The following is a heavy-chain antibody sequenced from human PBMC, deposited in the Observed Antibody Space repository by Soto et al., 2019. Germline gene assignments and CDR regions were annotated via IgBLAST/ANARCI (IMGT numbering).Heavy chain of an antibody. V-gene: IGHV4-31*03. CDR3: ARGDSQVSSVFDY. D-gene: IGHD3-16*01. CDR2: TNYSGDT. Sequence: SETLSLTCTVSGGPFPNGGYSWSWIRQEPGKGLEWIGYTNYSGDTSYNPFLRSRVTISTDTSKTQFSMRLRSVTSADKAVYYCARGDSQVSSVFDYWGQGMLVTVSS. J-gene: IGHJ4*02. CDR1: GGPFPNGGYS.